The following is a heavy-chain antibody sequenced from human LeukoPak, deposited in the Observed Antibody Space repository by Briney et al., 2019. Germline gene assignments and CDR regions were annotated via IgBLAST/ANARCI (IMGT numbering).Heavy chain of an antibody. CDR3: RCHSSSYYYGMDV. J-gene: IGHJ6*02. V-gene: IGHV1-69*04. CDR1: GGTFSSYA. CDR2: IIPIFGIA. D-gene: IGHD6-13*01. Sequence: SVKVSCKASGGTFSSYAISWVRQAPGQGLEWMGRIIPIFGIANYAQKFQGRVTITADKSTSAAYMELSSLRSEDTAVYYCRCHSSSYYYGMDVWGQGTTVTVSS.